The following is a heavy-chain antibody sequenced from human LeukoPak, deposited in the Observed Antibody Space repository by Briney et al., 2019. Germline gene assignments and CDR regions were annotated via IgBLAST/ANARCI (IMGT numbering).Heavy chain of an antibody. CDR2: INHSGST. CDR3: ARGTNLYGDLWYFDY. CDR1: GGSFSGYY. D-gene: IGHD4-17*01. V-gene: IGHV4-34*01. Sequence: SETLSLTCAVYGGSFSGYYWSWIRQPSGKGLEWIGGINHSGSTNYNPSLKSRVTISVDTSKNQFSLKLSSVTAADTAVYYCARGTNLYGDLWYFDYWGQGTLVTVSS. J-gene: IGHJ4*02.